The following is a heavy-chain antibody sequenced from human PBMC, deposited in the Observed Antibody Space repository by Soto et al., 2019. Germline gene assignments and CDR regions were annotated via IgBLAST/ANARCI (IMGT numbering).Heavy chain of an antibody. CDR2: IRSKAYGGTT. CDR1: GFTFGDYA. CDR3: TREMGYYDSSGYYQDVNYYYGMDV. V-gene: IGHV3-49*03. Sequence: GGSLRLSCTASGFTFGDYAMSWFRQAPGKGLEWVGFIRSKAYGGTTEYAASVKGRFTISRDDSKSIAYLQMNSLKTEDTAVYYCTREMGYYDSSGYYQDVNYYYGMDVWGQGTTVTVSS. J-gene: IGHJ6*02. D-gene: IGHD3-22*01.